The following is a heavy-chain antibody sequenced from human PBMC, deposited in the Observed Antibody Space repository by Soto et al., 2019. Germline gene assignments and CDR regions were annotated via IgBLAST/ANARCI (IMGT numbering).Heavy chain of an antibody. Sequence: EVQILESGGSLVQPGGSLRLSCAASGFTFSSAAMNWVRQAPGKGLEWVSIISGSDSRTYYADSVKGRFTISRDNSKNTLYLDMNSLRADDTAVYYCAKSLDIHYKNWFDPWGQGTLVTVSS. J-gene: IGHJ5*02. D-gene: IGHD4-4*01. CDR2: ISGSDSRT. V-gene: IGHV3-23*01. CDR1: GFTFSSAA. CDR3: AKSLDIHYKNWFDP.